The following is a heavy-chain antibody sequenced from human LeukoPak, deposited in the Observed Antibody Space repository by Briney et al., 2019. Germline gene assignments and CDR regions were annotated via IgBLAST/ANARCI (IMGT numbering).Heavy chain of an antibody. CDR3: ATDRGWRTSGYYLYYFEY. Sequence: GGSQRLSCAASGFTFDDYAMHWVRQAPGKGLEWVSGISWNSGSIGYADSVKGRFTISRDNAKNSLYLQMSSLRAEDTAVYYCATDRGWRTSGYYLYYFEYWGQGTLVTFSS. V-gene: IGHV3-9*01. CDR2: ISWNSGSI. CDR1: GFTFDDYA. J-gene: IGHJ4*02. D-gene: IGHD3-3*01.